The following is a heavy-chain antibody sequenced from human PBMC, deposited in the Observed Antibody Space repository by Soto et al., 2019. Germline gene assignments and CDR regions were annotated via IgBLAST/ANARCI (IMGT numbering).Heavy chain of an antibody. CDR3: ARDDILTGYHGGFDY. J-gene: IGHJ4*02. CDR2: INAGNGNT. Sequence: ASVKVSCKASGYTFTSYAMHWLRQPPGQRLEWMGWINAGNGNTKYSQKFQGRVTITRDTSASTAYMELSSLRSEDTAVYYCARDDILTGYHGGFDYWGQGTLVTVSS. D-gene: IGHD3-9*01. V-gene: IGHV1-3*01. CDR1: GYTFTSYA.